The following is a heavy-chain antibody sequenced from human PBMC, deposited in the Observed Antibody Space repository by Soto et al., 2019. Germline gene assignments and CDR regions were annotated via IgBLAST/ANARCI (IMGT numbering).Heavy chain of an antibody. CDR2: IYYSGST. CDR1: GGSVSSGSYY. CDR3: AGGRGLDAFDI. V-gene: IGHV4-61*01. J-gene: IGHJ3*02. D-gene: IGHD3-16*01. Sequence: SETLSLTCTVSGGSVSSGSYYWSWIRQPPGKGLEWIGYIYYSGSTYYNPSLKSRVTMSVDTSKNQFSLKLSSVTAVDTAVYYCAGGRGLDAFDIWGQGTMVTVSS.